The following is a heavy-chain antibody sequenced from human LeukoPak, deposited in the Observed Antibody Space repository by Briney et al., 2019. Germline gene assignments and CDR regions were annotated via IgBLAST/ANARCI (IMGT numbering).Heavy chain of an antibody. Sequence: SETLSLTCTVSGGSISSSSYYWGWIRQPPGKGLEWIGSIYHSGSTYYNPSLKSRVTISVDTSKNQFSLKLSSVTAADTAVYYCARDGSGYDCCWGQGTLVTVSS. CDR3: ARDGSGYDCC. CDR2: IYHSGST. J-gene: IGHJ4*02. D-gene: IGHD5-12*01. V-gene: IGHV4-39*07. CDR1: GGSISSSSYY.